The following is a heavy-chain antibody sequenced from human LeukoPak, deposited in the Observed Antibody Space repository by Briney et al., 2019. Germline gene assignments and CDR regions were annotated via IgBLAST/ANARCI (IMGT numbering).Heavy chain of an antibody. CDR3: ARHRWDGTYNFDF. D-gene: IGHD1-1*01. J-gene: IGHJ4*02. CDR2: IYNNGRT. CDR1: GGSISSSNDY. Sequence: PSETLSLTGTVSGGSISSSNDYWGWIRQPPGMGLEWIGSIYNNGRTFTNPSLKSRATISVDTSKNQFSLKLSSVTAADTAMYYCARHRWDGTYNFDFWGQGTLVPVSS. V-gene: IGHV4-39*01.